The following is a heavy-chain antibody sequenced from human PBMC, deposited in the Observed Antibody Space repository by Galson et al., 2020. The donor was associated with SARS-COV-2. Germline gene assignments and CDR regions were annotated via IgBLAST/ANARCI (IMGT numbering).Heavy chain of an antibody. D-gene: IGHD4-17*01. CDR1: GFTFTDYY. CDR2: INPNSGGT. J-gene: IGHJ4*02. CDR3: ARVYYGDFVDY. Sequence: ASVKVSCKASGFTFTDYYIHWVRQAPGQGLKWMGWINPNSGGTILAQKFQGRVTMTTDTSISTAYMELSSLRSDDTAVYYCARVYYGDFVDYWGQGTLVTVSS. V-gene: IGHV1-2*02.